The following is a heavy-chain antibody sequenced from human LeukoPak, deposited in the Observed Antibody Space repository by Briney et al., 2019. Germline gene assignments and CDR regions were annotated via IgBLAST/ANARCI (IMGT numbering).Heavy chain of an antibody. CDR3: ARGLSGSYYGAAFDI. V-gene: IGHV3-20*04. CDR1: GFTFSDYY. D-gene: IGHD1-26*01. J-gene: IGHJ3*02. CDR2: INWNGGST. Sequence: GGSLRLSCAASGFTFSDYYMSWLRQAPGKGLEWDSGINWNGGSTGYADSVKGRFTISRDNAKNSLYLQMNSLRAEDTALYYCARGLSGSYYGAAFDIWGQGTMVTVSS.